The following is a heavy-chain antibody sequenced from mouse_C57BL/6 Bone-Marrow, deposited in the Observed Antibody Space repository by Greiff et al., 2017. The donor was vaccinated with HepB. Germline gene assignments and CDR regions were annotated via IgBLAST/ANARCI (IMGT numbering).Heavy chain of an antibody. Sequence: EVHLVESGGGLVKPGGSLKLSCAASGFTFSDYGMHWVRQAPEKGLEWVAYISSGSSTIYYADTVKGRFTISRDNAKNTLFLQMTSLRSEDTAMYYCARSPIGIQAWFAYWGQGTLVTVSA. J-gene: IGHJ3*01. CDR1: GFTFSDYG. CDR3: ARSPIGIQAWFAY. V-gene: IGHV5-17*01. D-gene: IGHD1-1*02. CDR2: ISSGSSTI.